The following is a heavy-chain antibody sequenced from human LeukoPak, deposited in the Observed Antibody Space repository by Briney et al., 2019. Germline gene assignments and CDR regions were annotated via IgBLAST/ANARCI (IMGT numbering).Heavy chain of an antibody. CDR3: ARRIRGVVTDY. CDR1: GGSISSTNNH. Sequence: SETLSLTCTVSGGSISSTNNHWGWIRQPRGKGLEWVASIFYSGSTYSNPSLKIRVTISVDTSKNQFSLNLSSVTAADTAVYYCARRIRGVVTDYWGQGILVIVSS. J-gene: IGHJ4*02. V-gene: IGHV4-39*01. D-gene: IGHD2-21*02. CDR2: IFYSGST.